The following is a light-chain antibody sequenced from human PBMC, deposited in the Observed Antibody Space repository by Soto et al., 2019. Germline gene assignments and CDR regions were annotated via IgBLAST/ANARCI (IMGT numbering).Light chain of an antibody. J-gene: IGKJ5*01. V-gene: IGKV3D-20*01. CDR1: QSVSGNH. CDR3: QQYGGSQIT. Sequence: EIVLTQSPATLSLSPGERATLSCGASQSVSGNHLAWYQQKPGLAPRLLIYDASSMSTGIPDRFSGSGSGTDFTLCINRLEPEYFAMYYCQQYGGSQITFGQGTRLEIK. CDR2: DAS.